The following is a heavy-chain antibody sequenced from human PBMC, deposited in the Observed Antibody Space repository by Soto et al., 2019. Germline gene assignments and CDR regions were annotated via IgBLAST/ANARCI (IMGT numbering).Heavy chain of an antibody. V-gene: IGHV3-53*02. Sequence: EVQLVETGGGLIQPGGSLRLSCAASGFAVSNTSLSWVRQAPGKGLEWVSIIYNNGDSYYPDSVRGRFTISRDTSKNMVFLQMNSLTAEDTAVYYCAKALQFYGSGTPFDYWGQGILVTVSS. J-gene: IGHJ4*02. D-gene: IGHD3-10*01. CDR1: GFAVSNTS. CDR3: AKALQFYGSGTPFDY. CDR2: IYNNGDS.